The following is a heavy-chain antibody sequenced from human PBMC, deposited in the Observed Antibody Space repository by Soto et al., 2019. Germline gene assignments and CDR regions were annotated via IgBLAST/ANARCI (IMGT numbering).Heavy chain of an antibody. J-gene: IGHJ3*02. CDR1: GGTFSSYA. CDR3: ARAPGGYYGSGSYYNGHGAFDI. D-gene: IGHD3-10*01. CDR2: IIPIFGTA. V-gene: IGHV1-69*01. Sequence: QVQLVQSGAEVKKPGSSVKVSCKASGGTFSSYAISWVRQAPGQGLEWMGGIIPIFGTANYAQKFQGRVTITADESTSTAYMELSSLRSEDTAVYYCARAPGGYYGSGSYYNGHGAFDIWGQGTMVTVSS.